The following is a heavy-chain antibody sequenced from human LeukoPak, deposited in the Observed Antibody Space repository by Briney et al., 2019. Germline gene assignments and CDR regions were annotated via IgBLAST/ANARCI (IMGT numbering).Heavy chain of an antibody. D-gene: IGHD1-26*01. CDR1: GYSFTSYW. CDR3: ARQTPSGSYDY. V-gene: IGHV5-51*01. J-gene: IGHJ4*02. CDR2: IYPGDCDT. Sequence: GESLQISCKGSGYSFTSYWIGWVRQMPGNGLEGRGTIYPGDCDTRYSPSFQGQVTISADKSISTAYLQWSSLKASDTAMYYCARQTPSGSYDYWGQGTLVTVSS.